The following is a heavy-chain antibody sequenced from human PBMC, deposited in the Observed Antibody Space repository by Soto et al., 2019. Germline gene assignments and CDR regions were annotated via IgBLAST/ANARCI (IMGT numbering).Heavy chain of an antibody. Sequence: ASVKVSCXASGYTFNRYYMRWGRQAPGPGLEWMGWISPHTGGTTYAQKFQGRVTMTRDTSISTAYMELSRLRSDDTAVYYCASVYCSSTSCPAAGGMDVWGQGTTVTVSS. V-gene: IGHV1-2*02. CDR2: ISPHTGGT. CDR1: GYTFNRYY. D-gene: IGHD2-2*01. CDR3: ASVYCSSTSCPAAGGMDV. J-gene: IGHJ6*02.